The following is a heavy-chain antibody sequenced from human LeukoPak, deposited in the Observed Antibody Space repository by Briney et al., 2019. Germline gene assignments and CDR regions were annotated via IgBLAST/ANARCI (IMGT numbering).Heavy chain of an antibody. J-gene: IGHJ4*02. V-gene: IGHV1-46*01. CDR3: AREDVAMGDY. D-gene: IGHD5-18*01. Sequence: ASVKVSCKASGYTLTSYYMLWVRQAPGQGLEWMGIINPNGGSTTYAQKFQGRVTMTTDTSTTTVYVELSSLRSEDTAVYYCAREDVAMGDYWGQGTLVTVSS. CDR2: INPNGGST. CDR1: GYTLTSYY.